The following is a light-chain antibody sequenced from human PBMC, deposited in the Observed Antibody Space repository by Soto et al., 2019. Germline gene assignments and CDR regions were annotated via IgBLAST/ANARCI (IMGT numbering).Light chain of an antibody. Sequence: EIVLSQSPGTLSLSPGERATLSCRASQSVSSSYLAWYQQKPGQAPRLLIYGASSRATGIPDRFSGSGSGTDFTLTISRLEPEEFAVYYCLQYGSSSYTLGQGNKLEI. CDR3: LQYGSSSYT. J-gene: IGKJ2*01. CDR2: GAS. V-gene: IGKV3-20*01. CDR1: QSVSSSY.